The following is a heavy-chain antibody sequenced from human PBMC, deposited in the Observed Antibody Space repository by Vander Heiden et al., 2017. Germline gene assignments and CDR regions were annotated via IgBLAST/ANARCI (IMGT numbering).Heavy chain of an antibody. J-gene: IGHJ4*02. Sequence: EVQLFASGGGWVQPGGSRSLSCATSGFLFSYYGMCWVRHRPGQGLEWVSGISDSGDKKFYAQSVEGRFSISRDNTDSTLYLHMSALRDDDTAVYYCAKIGGVPNWGQGTLLTVSS. CDR2: ISDSGDKK. CDR3: AKIGGVPN. V-gene: IGHV3-23*01. D-gene: IGHD3-10*01. CDR1: GFLFSYYG.